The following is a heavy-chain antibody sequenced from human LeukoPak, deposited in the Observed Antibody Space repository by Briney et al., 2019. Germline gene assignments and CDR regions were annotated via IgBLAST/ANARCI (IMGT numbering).Heavy chain of an antibody. D-gene: IGHD2-2*01. V-gene: IGHV4-34*01. CDR2: INHSGST. Sequence: SETLSLTCAVYGGSFSGYYWSWIRQPPGKGLEWIGEINHSGSTNYNPSLKSGVTISVDTSKNQFSLKLSSVTAADTAVYYCARDIIVVVPAAIRRGAFDIWGQGTMVTVSS. J-gene: IGHJ3*02. CDR1: GGSFSGYY. CDR3: ARDIIVVVPAAIRRGAFDI.